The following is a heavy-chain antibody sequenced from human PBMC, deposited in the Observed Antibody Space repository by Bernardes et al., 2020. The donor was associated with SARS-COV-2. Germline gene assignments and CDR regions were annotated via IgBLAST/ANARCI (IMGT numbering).Heavy chain of an antibody. D-gene: IGHD2-2*02. CDR2: INYTGNT. Sequence: SETLSLTCAVYGGSFSGYYWNWIRQPPGKGLQWIGEINYTGNTNYNPSLKSRVTMSVDTSKNQFSLKLSSVTAADTAMYYCARGGCSSSSCYNFDYWGQGALVTVSS. J-gene: IGHJ4*02. CDR3: ARGGCSSSSCYNFDY. V-gene: IGHV4-34*01. CDR1: GGSFSGYY.